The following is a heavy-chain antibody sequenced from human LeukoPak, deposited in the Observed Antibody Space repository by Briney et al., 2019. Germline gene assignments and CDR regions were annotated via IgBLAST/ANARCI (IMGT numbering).Heavy chain of an antibody. CDR1: GYTFTSYD. D-gene: IGHD3-16*02. CDR3: ARVVRSPDY. CDR2: MNTKSGNT. Sequence: ASVKVSCKASGYTFTSYDINWVRQATGQGFEWIGWMNTKSGNTGFAQKFQGRVTMTRNTATSTAYMELNSLRSEDTAVYYCARVVRSPDYWGQGTLVTVST. V-gene: IGHV1-8*01. J-gene: IGHJ4*02.